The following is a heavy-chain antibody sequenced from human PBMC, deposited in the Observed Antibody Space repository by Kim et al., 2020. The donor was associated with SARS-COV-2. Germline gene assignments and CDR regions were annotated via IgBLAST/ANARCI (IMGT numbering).Heavy chain of an antibody. D-gene: IGHD6-13*01. CDR1: GYTFTAYS. CDR3: VRDEKRAASGTRGYFDF. Sequence: ASVKVSCKTSGYTFTAYSLSWVRQIPGQGPEWMAWVGGASGEIHFAPSFEGRISVTIDQLASSSELEVHGLTTDDTATYFCVRDEKRAASGTRGYFDFWGQGTPVVVSS. J-gene: IGHJ4*02. CDR2: VGGASGEI. V-gene: IGHV1-18*01.